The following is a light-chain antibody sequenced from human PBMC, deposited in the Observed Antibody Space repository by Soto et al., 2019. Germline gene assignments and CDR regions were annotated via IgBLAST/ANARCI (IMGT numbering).Light chain of an antibody. V-gene: IGLV2-11*01. CDR2: DVD. CDR1: TKDVGAYQY. Sequence: QSALTQPRSVSGSPGQSITISCTGTTKDVGAYQYVSWYRQHPRKAPKLLLYDVDERPSGVPDRFSGSKSGSTASLTISGLQPEDEADYYCCSYARRYTRIFGEGTKVTVL. CDR3: CSYARRYTRI. J-gene: IGLJ2*01.